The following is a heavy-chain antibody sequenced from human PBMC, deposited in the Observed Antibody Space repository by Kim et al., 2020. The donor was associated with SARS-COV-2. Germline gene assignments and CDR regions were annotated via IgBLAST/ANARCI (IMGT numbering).Heavy chain of an antibody. D-gene: IGHD2-21*01. Sequence: YNPALSRRVTISVDTSKTQFSLKLSSVTAADAAVYYCARGEIENDAFDIWGQGTMVTVSS. V-gene: IGHV4-59*09. CDR3: ARGEIENDAFDI. J-gene: IGHJ3*02.